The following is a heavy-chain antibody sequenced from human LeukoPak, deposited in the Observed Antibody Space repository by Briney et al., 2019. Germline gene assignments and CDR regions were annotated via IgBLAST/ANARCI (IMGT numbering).Heavy chain of an antibody. CDR2: ISYDGGNK. Sequence: ETGGSLRLSCAASGFTFSSYGMHWVRQAPGKGLEWVAVISYDGGNKYYADSVKGRFTISRDNSKNTLYLQMNSLRAEDTAVYYCAKVTVEMATIDPPGYFDYWGQGTLVTVSS. CDR1: GFTFSSYG. CDR3: AKVTVEMATIDPPGYFDY. J-gene: IGHJ4*02. V-gene: IGHV3-30*18. D-gene: IGHD5-24*01.